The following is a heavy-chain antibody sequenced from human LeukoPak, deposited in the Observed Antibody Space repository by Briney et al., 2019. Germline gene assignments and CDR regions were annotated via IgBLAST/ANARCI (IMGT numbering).Heavy chain of an antibody. V-gene: IGHV4-4*07. CDR1: GGSISNYY. CDR3: ARDCFYQHSSGYYGFDY. CDR2: VNPTTGNT. Sequence: SETLSLTCTVSGGSISNYYWTWIRQPAGKGLEWIGRVNPTTGNTNYDPSLKSRVTMSINTSKNQVSLQLSSVTAADTAVYFCARDCFYQHSSGYYGFDYWGQGTLVTVS. D-gene: IGHD3-22*01. J-gene: IGHJ4*02.